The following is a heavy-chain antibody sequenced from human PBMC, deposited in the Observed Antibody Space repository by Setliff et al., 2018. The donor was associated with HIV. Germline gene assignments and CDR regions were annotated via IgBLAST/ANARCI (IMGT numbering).Heavy chain of an antibody. V-gene: IGHV4-59*08. Sequence: SETLSLTCTVSGVSITSYYWNWIRQPPGKGLEWIGYGHYSGNTKQNPSLRSRVTISVDTSKNQLSLTLYSVSAADTAVYYCARWEAAQKAFDIWGHGTMITVSS. D-gene: IGHD1-26*01. CDR1: GVSITSYY. CDR2: GHYSGNT. CDR3: ARWEAAQKAFDI. J-gene: IGHJ3*02.